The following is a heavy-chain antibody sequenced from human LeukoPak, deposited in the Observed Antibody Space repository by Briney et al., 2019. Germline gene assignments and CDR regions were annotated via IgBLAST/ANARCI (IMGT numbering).Heavy chain of an antibody. CDR3: ARDRVGATIGDFDY. CDR1: GGSINSYY. D-gene: IGHD1-26*01. V-gene: IGHV4-59*01. J-gene: IGHJ4*02. Sequence: PSETLSLTCTVSGGSINSYYWSWIRQPPGKGLEWIGYIYYSGSTNYNPSLKSRVTISVDTSKNQFSLKLSSVTAADTAVYYCARDRVGATIGDFDYWGQGPLVTVSS. CDR2: IYYSGST.